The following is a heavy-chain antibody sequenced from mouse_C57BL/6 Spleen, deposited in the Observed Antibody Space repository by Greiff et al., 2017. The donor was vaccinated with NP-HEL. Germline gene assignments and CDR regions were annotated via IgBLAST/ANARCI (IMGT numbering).Heavy chain of an antibody. CDR1: GYTFTDYN. V-gene: IGHV1-18*01. CDR2: INPNNGGT. CDR3: ARGPYGSSSVYFDY. D-gene: IGHD1-1*01. Sequence: VQLQQSGPELVKPGASVKIPCKASGYTFTDYNMDWVKQSHGKSLEWIGDINPNNGGTIYNQKFKGKATLTVDKSSSTAYMGLRSLTSEDTAVYYCARGPYGSSSVYFDYWCQGTTLTVSS. J-gene: IGHJ2*01.